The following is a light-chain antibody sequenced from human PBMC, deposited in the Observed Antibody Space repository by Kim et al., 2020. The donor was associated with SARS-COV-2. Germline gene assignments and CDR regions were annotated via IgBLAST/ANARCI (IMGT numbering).Light chain of an antibody. CDR3: QQYSSSPAT. J-gene: IGKJ1*01. V-gene: IGKV3-20*01. CDR1: QSVSSNY. Sequence: SPGERPTLYCRASQSVSSNYLAWYQQKPGQAPRLLIYGASSRATGIPDRFSGSGSGTDFTLTITRLEPEDFAVYYCQQYSSSPATFGQGTKVDIK. CDR2: GAS.